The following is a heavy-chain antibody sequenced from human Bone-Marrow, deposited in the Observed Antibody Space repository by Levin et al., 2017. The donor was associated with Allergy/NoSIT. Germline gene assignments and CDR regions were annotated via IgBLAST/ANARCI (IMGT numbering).Heavy chain of an antibody. J-gene: IGHJ3*02. CDR1: GSISSYY. Sequence: SETLSLTCSIGSISSYYWNWIRQPAGKPLEWIGRSYTSGSTKYNPSLESRVTMSLDTSKKELSLKLRSVTAADTAVYYCARSYVDSAMTGSFDIWGQGTLVTVSS. CDR2: SYTSGST. CDR3: ARSYVDSAMTGSFDI. V-gene: IGHV4-4*07. D-gene: IGHD5-18*01.